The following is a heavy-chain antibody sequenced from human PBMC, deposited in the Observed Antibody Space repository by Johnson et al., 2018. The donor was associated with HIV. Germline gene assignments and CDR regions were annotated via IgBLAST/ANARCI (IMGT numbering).Heavy chain of an antibody. J-gene: IGHJ3*02. D-gene: IGHD3-22*01. V-gene: IGHV3-30-3*01. CDR1: GFTFSSYA. CDR3: ARDRAHYYDSSSYYESGAFDI. Sequence: QVQLVESGGGVVQPGRSLRLSCAASGFTFSSYAMHWVRQAPGKGLEWVAVISYDGSNKYYADSVKGRFTISRDNSKNTLYLQMNSLRAEDPAVYYCARDRAHYYDSSSYYESGAFDIWGQGTMVTVSS. CDR2: ISYDGSNK.